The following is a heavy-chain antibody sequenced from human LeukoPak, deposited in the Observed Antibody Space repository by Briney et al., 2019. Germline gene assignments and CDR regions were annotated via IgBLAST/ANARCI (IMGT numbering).Heavy chain of an antibody. J-gene: IGHJ3*01. Sequence: ASVKVSCKASGYTFTGYYIHWVRQAPGQGLEWMGWINPNSGGTNYAQKFQGRVTMTRDTSIRTAYMELSRLRSDDTAVYYCARDAQWELRALDVWGRGTMVIVSS. CDR3: ARDAQWELRALDV. D-gene: IGHD4-23*01. V-gene: IGHV1-2*02. CDR2: INPNSGGT. CDR1: GYTFTGYY.